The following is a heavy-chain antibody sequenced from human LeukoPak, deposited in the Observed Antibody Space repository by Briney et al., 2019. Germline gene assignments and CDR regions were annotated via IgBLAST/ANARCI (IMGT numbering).Heavy chain of an antibody. V-gene: IGHV3-48*03. J-gene: IGHJ4*02. Sequence: GGSLRLSCAASGFTFSSYEMNWVRQAPGKGLEWVSYISSSGSTIFYADSVKGRFTISRDNAKNSLYLQMNSLRAEDTAVYYCARDFDYYDDSGYQTYYFDYWGQGTLVTVSS. D-gene: IGHD3-22*01. CDR3: ARDFDYYDDSGYQTYYFDY. CDR1: GFTFSSYE. CDR2: ISSSGSTI.